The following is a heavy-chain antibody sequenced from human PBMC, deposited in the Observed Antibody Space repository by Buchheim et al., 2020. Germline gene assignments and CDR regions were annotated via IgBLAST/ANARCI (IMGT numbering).Heavy chain of an antibody. CDR2: ISYDGNKK. J-gene: IGHJ4*02. Sequence: QVQLVESGGGVVQTGRSLRLSCAASGFTFSSYGMHWVRQAPGKGLEWVALISYDGNKKYFADSVKGRFTLSSDNSKNMLYLQMSSLKTEDTAIYYCAKNRDPYLYLREFDYWGQGTL. D-gene: IGHD2-2*02. CDR3: AKNRDPYLYLREFDY. CDR1: GFTFSSYG. V-gene: IGHV3-30*18.